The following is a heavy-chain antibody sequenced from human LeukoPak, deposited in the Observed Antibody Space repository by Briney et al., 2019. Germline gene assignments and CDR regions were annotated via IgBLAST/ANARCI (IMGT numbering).Heavy chain of an antibody. V-gene: IGHV4-31*03. D-gene: IGHD3/OR15-3a*01. CDR2: VYHTGTT. CDR3: ARDRWTVGAFDI. Sequence: SETLSLTCTVSGDSINSGGYYWSWIRQLPGKGLEWIGYVYHTGTTYYIPSLESRVTLSVDTSKNQFSLKLNSVTAADTAVYYCARDRWTVGAFDIWGQGTLVTVSS. J-gene: IGHJ3*02. CDR1: GDSINSGGYY.